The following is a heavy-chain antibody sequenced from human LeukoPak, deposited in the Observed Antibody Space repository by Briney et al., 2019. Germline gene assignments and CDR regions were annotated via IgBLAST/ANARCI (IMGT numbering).Heavy chain of an antibody. J-gene: IGHJ4*02. Sequence: ASVKVSCKPSGYTFTDYYLYWVRQAPGQGLEWMGWINPNSGGTNYAQKFQGRGTMTRDTSISTAYMELSRLRSDDTAVYYYARDGTSVMVDFDYWGQGTLVTVSS. D-gene: IGHD5-18*01. CDR2: INPNSGGT. V-gene: IGHV1-2*02. CDR3: ARDGTSVMVDFDY. CDR1: GYTFTDYY.